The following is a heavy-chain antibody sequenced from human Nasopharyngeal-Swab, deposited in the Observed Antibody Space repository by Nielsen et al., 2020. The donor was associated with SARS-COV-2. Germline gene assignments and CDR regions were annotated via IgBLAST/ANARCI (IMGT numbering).Heavy chain of an antibody. J-gene: IGHJ3*02. D-gene: IGHD3-10*01. CDR3: ARQYQNYFGSGDYNGAFDI. Sequence: GESLKISCEGSGYSFSNYWISWLRQVPRKGLEWMGKVDPSDSYADYSPSLRGHVTISVDRSISTAYLQWSSLKASDTAMYYCARQYQNYFGSGDYNGAFDIWGQGTMVTVSS. CDR1: GYSFSNYW. V-gene: IGHV5-10-1*01. CDR2: VDPSDSYA.